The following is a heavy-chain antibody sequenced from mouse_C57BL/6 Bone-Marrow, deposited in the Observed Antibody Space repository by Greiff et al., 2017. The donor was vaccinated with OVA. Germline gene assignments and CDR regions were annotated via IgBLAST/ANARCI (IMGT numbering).Heavy chain of an antibody. V-gene: IGHV5-17*01. CDR3: ARRDYDYFDY. Sequence: EVMLVESGGGLVKPGGSLKLSCAASGFTFSDYGMHWVRQAPEKGLEWVAYISSGSSTIYYADTVKGRFTISRDNAKNTLFLQMTCLRSEVTAMYCCARRDYDYFDYGGQGTTLTVTS. J-gene: IGHJ2*01. D-gene: IGHD2-4*01. CDR2: ISSGSSTI. CDR1: GFTFSDYG.